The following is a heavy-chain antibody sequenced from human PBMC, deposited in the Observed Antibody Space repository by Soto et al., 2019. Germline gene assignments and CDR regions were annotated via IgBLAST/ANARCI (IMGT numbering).Heavy chain of an antibody. CDR2: INPSGGRT. V-gene: IGHV1-46*01. CDR3: ARDDLGVALADY. CDR1: GYTFTSHY. J-gene: IGHJ4*02. Sequence: VASVKVSCKASGYTFTSHYMHWVRQAPGQGLEWMGLINPSGGRTNYAQKFQGRVTMTRDTSTRTVYMELSSLRSEDTAVYYCARDDLGVALADYWGQGTLVTVSS. D-gene: IGHD3-3*01.